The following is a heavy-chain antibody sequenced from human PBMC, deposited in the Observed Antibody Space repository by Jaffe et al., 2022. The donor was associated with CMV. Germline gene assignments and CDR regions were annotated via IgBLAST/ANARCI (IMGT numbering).Heavy chain of an antibody. CDR1: GYTFTSNG. J-gene: IGHJ6*03. CDR3: ARVGKYGSGSYSAYFYHYMDV. V-gene: IGHV1-18*04. CDR2: ISVYNYT. D-gene: IGHD3-10*01. Sequence: QVQLVQSGAEVKKPGASVKVSCKASGYTFTSNGISWVRQAPGQGLEWMGWISVYNYTNYAQKVQGRVTVTTDTSTSTAYMELRSLTSDDTAVYYCARVGKYGSGSYSAYFYHYMDVWGKGTTVTVTS.